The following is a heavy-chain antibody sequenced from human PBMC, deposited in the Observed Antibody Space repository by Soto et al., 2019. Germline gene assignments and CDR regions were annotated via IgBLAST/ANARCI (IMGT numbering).Heavy chain of an antibody. CDR1: GFTFSSYG. D-gene: IGHD6-19*01. V-gene: IGHV3-33*01. J-gene: IGHJ5*02. Sequence: GGSLRLSCEASGFTFSSYGMHWVRQAPGKGQEWVAIIWYDGSKKFYADSVKGRFTISRDDSKNTVYLQMDSLRAEDTAVYYCARDSSAYEGNISGWFPAGCDPWGQGTLVTAS. CDR2: IWYDGSKK. CDR3: ARDSSAYEGNISGWFPAGCDP.